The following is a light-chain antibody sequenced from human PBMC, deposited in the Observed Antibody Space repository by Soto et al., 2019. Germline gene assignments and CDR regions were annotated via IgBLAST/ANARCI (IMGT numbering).Light chain of an antibody. CDR2: KAS. CDR3: QQYESYPWT. Sequence: DIQMTQSPSTLSASVGDRVTISCRASQYISSWLAWYQQKPGKAPKVLIYKASTLDSGIPSRFSGSGSGTEFTLTISSLQPDDFATYYCQQYESYPWTFGQGTKVEFK. J-gene: IGKJ1*01. V-gene: IGKV1-5*03. CDR1: QYISSW.